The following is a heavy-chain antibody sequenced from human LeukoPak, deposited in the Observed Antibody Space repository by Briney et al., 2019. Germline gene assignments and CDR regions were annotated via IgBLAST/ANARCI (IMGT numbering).Heavy chain of an antibody. J-gene: IGHJ4*02. V-gene: IGHV4-59*01. CDR1: GGSISSYY. CDR3: ARDRFGELD. D-gene: IGHD3-10*01. CDR2: IYYSGST. Sequence: SETLSLTCTVSGGSISSYYWSWIRQPPGKGLEWIGYIYYSGSTNYNPSLKSRVTISVDTSKNQFSLKLSPVTAADTAVYYCARDRFGELDWGQGTLVTVSS.